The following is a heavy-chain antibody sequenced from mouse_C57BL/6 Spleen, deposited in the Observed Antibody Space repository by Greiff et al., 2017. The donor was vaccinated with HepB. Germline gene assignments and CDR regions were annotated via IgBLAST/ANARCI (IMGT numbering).Heavy chain of an antibody. D-gene: IGHD4-1*01. CDR1: GFNIKDDY. CDR2: IDPENGDT. CDR3: ARGEDWDGVFDY. V-gene: IGHV14-4*01. J-gene: IGHJ2*01. Sequence: EVQLQQSGAELVRPGASVKLSCTASGFNIKDDYMHWVKQRPEQGLEWIGWIDPENGDTEYASKFQGKATITADTSSNTAYLQLSSLTYEDSAVYYCARGEDWDGVFDYWGQGTTLTVSS.